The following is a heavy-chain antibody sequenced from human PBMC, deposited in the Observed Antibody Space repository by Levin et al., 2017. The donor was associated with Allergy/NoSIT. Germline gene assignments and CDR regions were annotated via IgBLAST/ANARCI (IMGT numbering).Heavy chain of an antibody. CDR1: GFTFSNYA. CDR2: ISYDGSGK. D-gene: IGHD1-26*01. J-gene: IGHJ4*02. Sequence: GGSLRLSCAASGFTFSNYAMHWVRQAPGKGPEWVAVISYDGSGKYYADSVKGRFTVSRDNSKNTLYLQVNRLKPEDTAVYYCAVQRSPGIVDATMGFDYWGQGTLVTVSS. CDR3: AVQRSPGIVDATMGFDY. V-gene: IGHV3-30-3*01.